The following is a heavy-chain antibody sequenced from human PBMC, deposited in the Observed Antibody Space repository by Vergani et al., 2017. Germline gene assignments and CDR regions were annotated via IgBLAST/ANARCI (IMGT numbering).Heavy chain of an antibody. Sequence: QVQLVQSGSDLKKPGASVKVSCKASGYTFTSYAMNWVRQAPGQGLEWMGWINTNTGNTTYAQAFTGRLVFSLDTSVSTAYLQISSLKAEDTAVYYCAIAYSSGWGTYYCYGMDGWGQRTTVAVS. V-gene: IGHV7-4-1*02. CDR3: AIAYSSGWGTYYCYGMDG. CDR1: GYTFTSYA. J-gene: IGHJ6*02. D-gene: IGHD6-19*01. CDR2: INTNTGNT.